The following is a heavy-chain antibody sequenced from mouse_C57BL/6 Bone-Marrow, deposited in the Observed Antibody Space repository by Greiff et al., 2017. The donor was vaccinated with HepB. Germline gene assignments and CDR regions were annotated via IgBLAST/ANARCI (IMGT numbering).Heavy chain of an antibody. J-gene: IGHJ2*01. CDR1: GFTFSSYG. D-gene: IGHD3-3*01. CDR2: ISSGGSYT. CDR3: ARVGAGYFDY. V-gene: IGHV5-6*01. Sequence: EVKLQESGGDLVKPGGSLKLSCAASGFTFSSYGMSWVRQTPDKRLEWVATISSGGSYTYYPDSVKGRFTISRDNAKNTLYLQMSSLKSEDTAMYYCARVGAGYFDYWGQGTTLTVSS.